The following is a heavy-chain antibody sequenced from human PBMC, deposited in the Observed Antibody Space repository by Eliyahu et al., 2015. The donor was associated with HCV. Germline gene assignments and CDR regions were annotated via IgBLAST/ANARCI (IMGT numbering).Heavy chain of an antibody. CDR2: ISSGTATM. CDR1: GFTFSSYS. V-gene: IGHV3-48*01. Sequence: EVQLVESGGGLVQPGGSLRPSCAASGFTFSSYSMNWVRQAPGKGLGWVSYISSGTATMYYADSVKGRFTISRDNAKNSLYLQMNSLRAEDTAVYYCARGYCSGGSCYWYIDYWGQGTLVTVSS. CDR3: ARGYCSGGSCYWYIDY. J-gene: IGHJ4*02. D-gene: IGHD2-15*01.